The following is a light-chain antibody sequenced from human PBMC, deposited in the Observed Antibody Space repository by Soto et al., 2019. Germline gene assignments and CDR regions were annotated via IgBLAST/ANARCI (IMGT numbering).Light chain of an antibody. Sequence: DIQMTQSPSSLSASVGDRVTITCRASQSITKYLNWYQHKPGKAPKFLIHTASSLQSGVPSRFSGSGSGTYFTLTINSLQPEDSATYYCQQIYSTPVTFGQGTKLEIK. J-gene: IGKJ2*01. V-gene: IGKV1-39*01. CDR2: TAS. CDR3: QQIYSTPVT. CDR1: QSITKY.